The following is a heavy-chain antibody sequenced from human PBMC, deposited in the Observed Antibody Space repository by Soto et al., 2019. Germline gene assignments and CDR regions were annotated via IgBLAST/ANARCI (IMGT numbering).Heavy chain of an antibody. J-gene: IGHJ4*02. V-gene: IGHV3-48*01. D-gene: IGHD3-10*01. CDR2: ISSSSSTI. CDR3: AVFHGSGSYYSAPFDY. Sequence: GGSLRLSCAASGFTFSSYSMNWVRQAPGKGLEWVSYISSSSSTIYYADSVKGRFTISRDNAKNSLYLQMNSLRAEDTAVYYCAVFHGSGSYYSAPFDYWGQGTLVTVSS. CDR1: GFTFSSYS.